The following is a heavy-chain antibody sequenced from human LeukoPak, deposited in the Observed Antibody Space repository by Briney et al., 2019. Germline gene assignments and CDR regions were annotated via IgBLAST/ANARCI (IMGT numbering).Heavy chain of an antibody. CDR2: ISGSGGST. CDR3: AADLYH. V-gene: IGHV3-23*01. J-gene: IGHJ5*02. CDR1: GFTFSSYA. Sequence: GGSLRLSCAASGFTFSSYAMSWVRQAPGKGREWVSAISGSGGSTYYADSVKGRFTTTRDNSKNTLYLQMSSLRAEDTAVYYSAADLYHWGQGTLVTVSS.